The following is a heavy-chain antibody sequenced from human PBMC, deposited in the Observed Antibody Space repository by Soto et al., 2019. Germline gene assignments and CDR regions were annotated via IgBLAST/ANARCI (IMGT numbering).Heavy chain of an antibody. D-gene: IGHD3-3*01. CDR2: ISYDGSNK. J-gene: IGHJ4*02. CDR1: GFTFSSYG. CDR3: AKGGFLEWSELLDYFDY. Sequence: GGSLRLSCAASGFTFSSYGMHWVRQAPGKGLEWVAVISYDGSNKYYADSVKGRFTISRDNSKNTLYLQMNSLRAEDTAVYYCAKGGFLEWSELLDYFDYWGQGTLVTVSS. V-gene: IGHV3-30*18.